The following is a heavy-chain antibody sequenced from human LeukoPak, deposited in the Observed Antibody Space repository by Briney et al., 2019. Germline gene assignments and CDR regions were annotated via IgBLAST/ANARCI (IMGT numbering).Heavy chain of an antibody. Sequence: SETLSLTCTVSGGSISSYYWSWIRQPPGKGLEWIGYIYYSGSTNYNPSLKSRVTISVDTSKNQFSLRLSSVTAADTAVYYCARVEGYSDSSGYYPYYFDYWGQGTLVTVSS. CDR1: GGSISSYY. D-gene: IGHD3-22*01. CDR3: ARVEGYSDSSGYYPYYFDY. CDR2: IYYSGST. V-gene: IGHV4-59*01. J-gene: IGHJ4*02.